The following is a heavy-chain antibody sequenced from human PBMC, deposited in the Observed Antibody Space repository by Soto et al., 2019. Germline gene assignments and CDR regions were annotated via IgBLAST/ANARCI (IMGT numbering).Heavy chain of an antibody. J-gene: IGHJ4*02. CDR3: AKDPLDDYGSY. Sequence: QVQLVESGGGVVQPGRSLRLSCAASGFTFSSYGMHWVRQAPGKGLEWVAVISYDGSNKYYADSVKGRFTISRDNSKNTLYLQMNSLRAEDTAVYYCAKDPLDDYGSYWGQGTLVTVSS. D-gene: IGHD4-17*01. V-gene: IGHV3-30*18. CDR2: ISYDGSNK. CDR1: GFTFSSYG.